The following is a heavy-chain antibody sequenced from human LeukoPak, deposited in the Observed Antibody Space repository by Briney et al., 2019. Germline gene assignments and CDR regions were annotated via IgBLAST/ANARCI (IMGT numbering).Heavy chain of an antibody. V-gene: IGHV3-23*01. Sequence: GGSLRLSCAASGITFSSYGMSWVRQAPGKGLEWVSSISSTGGTTYYADSVKGRFTISRDNSKNTLYLQMNSLRAEDTAVYYCAKWLEKAGGFDYWGQGTLVTVSS. CDR3: AKWLEKAGGFDY. J-gene: IGHJ4*02. CDR2: ISSTGGTT. CDR1: GITFSSYG. D-gene: IGHD4-23*01.